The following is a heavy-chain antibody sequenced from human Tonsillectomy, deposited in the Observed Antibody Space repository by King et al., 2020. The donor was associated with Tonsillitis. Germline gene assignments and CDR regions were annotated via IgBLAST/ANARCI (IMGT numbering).Heavy chain of an antibody. CDR3: AREGHVCRGDTCYSDYGMDV. CDR1: GFTFSSYA. D-gene: IGHD2-15*01. CDR2: ISYDGSNK. J-gene: IGHJ6*02. V-gene: IGHV3-33*05. Sequence: VQLVESGGGVVQPGRSLRLSRAASGFTFSSYAMHWVRQAPGKGLEWVAVISYDGSNKYYADSVKGRFTISRDNSKNTLYLQMNSLRAEDTAVYYCAREGHVCRGDTCYSDYGMDVWGQGTTVTVS.